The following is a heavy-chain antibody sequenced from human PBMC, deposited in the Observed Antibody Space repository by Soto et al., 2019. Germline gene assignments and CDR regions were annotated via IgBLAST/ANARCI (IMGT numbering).Heavy chain of an antibody. J-gene: IGHJ6*03. Sequence: ASVKVSCKASGYTFTGYYMHWVRQAPGQGLEWMGWINPNSGGTNYAQKFQGWVTMTRDTSISTAYMELSRLRSDDTAVYYCARDGLWSGYYTSHALPPQQDYYYYYYMDVWGKGTTVTVSS. V-gene: IGHV1-2*04. CDR1: GYTFTGYY. CDR2: INPNSGGT. CDR3: ARDGLWSGYYTSHALPPQQDYYYYYYMDV. D-gene: IGHD3-3*01.